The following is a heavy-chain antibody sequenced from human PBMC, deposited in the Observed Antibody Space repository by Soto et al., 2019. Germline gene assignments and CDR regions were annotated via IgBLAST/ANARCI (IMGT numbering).Heavy chain of an antibody. CDR1: GGTFSSYA. J-gene: IGHJ6*02. CDR2: IIPIFGTA. D-gene: IGHD6-13*01. V-gene: IGHV1-69*13. Sequence: SVKVSCKASGGTFSSYAISWVRQAPGQGLEWMGGIIPIFGTANYAQKFQGRATITADESTSTAYMELSSLRSEDTAVYYCASHFRLVYSSSYYYYGMDVWGQGTTVTVSS. CDR3: ASHFRLVYSSSYYYYGMDV.